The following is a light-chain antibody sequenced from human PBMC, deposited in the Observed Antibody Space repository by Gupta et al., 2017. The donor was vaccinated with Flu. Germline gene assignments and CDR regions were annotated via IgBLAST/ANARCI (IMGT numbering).Light chain of an antibody. V-gene: IGKV4-1*01. J-gene: IGKJ4*01. Sequence: KLLIYWASTRESGVPDRFSGSGPGTDFTLTISILQAEVVAVCFCKQYYPPPALTFGGGSKVE. CDR2: WAS. CDR3: KQYYPPPALT.